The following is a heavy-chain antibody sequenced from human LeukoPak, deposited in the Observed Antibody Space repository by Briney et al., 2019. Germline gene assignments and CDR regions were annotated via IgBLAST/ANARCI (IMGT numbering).Heavy chain of an antibody. CDR1: GFTVSSSY. V-gene: IGHV3-53*01. J-gene: IGHJ2*01. D-gene: IGHD1-26*01. CDR3: AKDRTVGASYWYFDL. Sequence: PGGSLRLSCAASGFTVSSSYMSWVRQAPGKGLEWVSIVYSGGNTYYADSVKGRFTISRDNSRNMVYLQMNSLRAEDTAVYYCAKDRTVGASYWYFDLWGRGTLVTVSS. CDR2: VYSGGNT.